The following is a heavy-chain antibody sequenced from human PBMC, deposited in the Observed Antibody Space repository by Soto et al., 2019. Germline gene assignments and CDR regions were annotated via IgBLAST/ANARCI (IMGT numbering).Heavy chain of an antibody. CDR2: IRSDGSST. CDR3: ARDGEGGDPFDY. CDR1: GFTFSSYW. V-gene: IGHV3-74*01. Sequence: EVQLVESGGGLVQPGGSLRLSCAASGFTFSSYWMHWVRQAPGKGQVWVSRIRSDGSSTNYADSVKGRFSISRDNAKNTLYRQMNSLKAEAKAVYYCARDGEGGDPFDYWGQGTLVTVSS. D-gene: IGHD2-21*02. J-gene: IGHJ4*02.